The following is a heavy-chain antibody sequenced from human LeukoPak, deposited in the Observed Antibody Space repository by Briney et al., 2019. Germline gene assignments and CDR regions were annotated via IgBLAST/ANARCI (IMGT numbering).Heavy chain of an antibody. V-gene: IGHV4-59*01. Sequence: SETLSLTCTVSGGSISSYYWSWIRQPPGKGLEWIGYIYYSGRTNYNPSLKSRVTISVDTSKNQFSLKLSSVTAADTAVYYCARGRYGSGSYYIGYFDYWGQGTLVTVSS. CDR2: IYYSGRT. CDR3: ARGRYGSGSYYIGYFDY. CDR1: GGSISSYY. J-gene: IGHJ4*02. D-gene: IGHD3-10*01.